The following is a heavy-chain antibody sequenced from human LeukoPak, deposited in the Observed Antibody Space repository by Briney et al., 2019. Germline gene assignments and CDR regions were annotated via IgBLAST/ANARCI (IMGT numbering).Heavy chain of an antibody. J-gene: IGHJ3*02. CDR2: IYPGDSDT. CDR3: ATSHYYDSSGYEVGAFDI. V-gene: IGHV5-51*01. D-gene: IGHD3-22*01. CDR1: GYSFTSYW. Sequence: GESLKISCKGSGYSFTSYWIGWVRQMPGEGLEWMGIIYPGDSDTRYSPSFQGQVTISADKSISTAYLQWSSLKASDTAMYYCATSHYYDSSGYEVGAFDIWGQGTMVTVSS.